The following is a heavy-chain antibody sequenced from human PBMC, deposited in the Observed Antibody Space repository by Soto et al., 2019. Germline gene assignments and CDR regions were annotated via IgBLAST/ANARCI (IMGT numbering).Heavy chain of an antibody. J-gene: IGHJ4*02. CDR2: ISAYNGNT. Sequence: QVQLVQSGAEVKKPGASVKVSCKASGYTFTSYGISWVRQAPGQGLEWMGWISAYNGNTNYAQKLQGSVTMTTETSTSTAYREMTSLRSDDPAAYYVARGRNTARVTVAYWGKGTMVTVSS. D-gene: IGHD5-18*01. V-gene: IGHV1-18*01. CDR1: GYTFTSYG. CDR3: ARGRNTARVTVAY.